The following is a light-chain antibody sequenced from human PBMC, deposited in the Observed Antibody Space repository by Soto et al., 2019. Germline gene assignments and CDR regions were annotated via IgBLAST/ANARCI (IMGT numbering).Light chain of an antibody. CDR2: DAS. CDR1: QSISNY. CDR3: QQRNNWPYT. V-gene: IGKV3-11*01. Sequence: ETVLTQSPATLSLSPGERATLSCRASQSISNYLAWYQLKPGQAPRLLIYDASNRATDIPARFSGGGSGADFTLIISSLEPEDFAVYYCQQRNNWPYTFGQGTKLEIK. J-gene: IGKJ2*01.